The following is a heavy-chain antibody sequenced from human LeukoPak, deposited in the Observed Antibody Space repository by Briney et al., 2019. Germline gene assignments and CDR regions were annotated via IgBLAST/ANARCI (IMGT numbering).Heavy chain of an antibody. CDR3: ARLLGGDPYYMDV. CDR1: GGSISTYY. D-gene: IGHD3-3*01. J-gene: IGHJ6*03. Sequence: SETLSLTCTVSGGSISTYYWTWIRQPPEKGLEWIGYLYYSGTTDYNPSLKSRVTISGDTSKNQFSLKLTSVTAADTAVYYCARLLGGDPYYMDVWGEGATVTVSS. V-gene: IGHV4-59*01. CDR2: LYYSGTT.